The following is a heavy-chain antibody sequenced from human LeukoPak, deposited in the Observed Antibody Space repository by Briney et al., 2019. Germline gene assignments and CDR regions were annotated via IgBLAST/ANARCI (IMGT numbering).Heavy chain of an antibody. Sequence: GGSLRLSCAASGFTFSSYWMSWVRQAPGKGLEWVSAISGSGDSTYYADSVKGRFTISRDNSKNTLYLQMNSLRAEDTAVYYCAKNSYYYYYYGMDVWGQGTTVTVSS. V-gene: IGHV3-23*01. J-gene: IGHJ6*02. CDR2: ISGSGDST. CDR1: GFTFSSYW. CDR3: AKNSYYYYYYGMDV. D-gene: IGHD2-15*01.